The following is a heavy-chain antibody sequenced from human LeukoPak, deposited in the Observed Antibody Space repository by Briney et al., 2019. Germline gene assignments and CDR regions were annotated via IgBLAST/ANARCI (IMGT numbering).Heavy chain of an antibody. V-gene: IGHV3-74*01. CDR1: GFTFSGYW. CDR3: AKVGGSGWYFDY. Sequence: GGSLRLSCAASGFTFSGYWMHWVRQAPGKGLVWVSRINGDGSITTYADSVKGRFTISRDNAKNTLYLQMRSLRAEDTAVYYCAKVGGSGWYFDYWGQGTLVTVSS. J-gene: IGHJ4*02. CDR2: INGDGSIT. D-gene: IGHD6-19*01.